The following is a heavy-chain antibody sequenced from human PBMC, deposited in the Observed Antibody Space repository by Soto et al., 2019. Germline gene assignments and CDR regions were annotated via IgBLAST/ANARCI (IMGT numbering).Heavy chain of an antibody. CDR2: ISAKNGNT. D-gene: IGHD2-2*01. CDR3: AKDRVGDIVLVPAAIGLGAFDI. J-gene: IGHJ3*02. Sequence: ASVKVSCKTSGYTFTDYGITWVRQAPGQGLEWMGWISAKNGNTNYVQKFRDRVTMTTDTSTSTAYMELRSLTSDDTAVYYCAKDRVGDIVLVPAAIGLGAFDIWGQGTMVTVSS. CDR1: GYTFTDYG. V-gene: IGHV1-18*01.